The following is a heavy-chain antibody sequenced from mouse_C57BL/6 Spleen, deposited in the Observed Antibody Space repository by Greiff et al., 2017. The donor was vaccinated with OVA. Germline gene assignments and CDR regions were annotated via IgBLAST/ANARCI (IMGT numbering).Heavy chain of an antibody. CDR1: GYTFTGYW. CDR2: ILPGSGST. CDR3: ARSGNYGELFAY. Sequence: QVQLQQSGAELMKPGASVELSCKATGYTFTGYWIEWVKQRPGHGLEWIGEILPGSGSTNYNQKFKGKATLTVDTSSSTAYMQRSSLTSEDSAVYYCARSGNYGELFAYWGQGTLVTVSA. V-gene: IGHV1-9*01. J-gene: IGHJ3*01. D-gene: IGHD2-1*01.